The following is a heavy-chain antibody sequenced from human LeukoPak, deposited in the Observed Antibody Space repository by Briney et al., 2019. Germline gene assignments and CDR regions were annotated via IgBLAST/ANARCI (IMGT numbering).Heavy chain of an antibody. CDR3: ARDGIAAAGTDAFDI. CDR1: GFTFSSYA. CDR2: ISYDGSNK. J-gene: IGHJ3*02. Sequence: GGSLRLSCAASGFTFSSYAMHWVRQAPGKGLEWVAVISYDGSNKYYADSVKGRFTISRDNSKNTLYLQMNSLRAEDTAVYYCARDGIAAAGTDAFDIWGQGTMVTVSS. V-gene: IGHV3-30-3*01. D-gene: IGHD6-13*01.